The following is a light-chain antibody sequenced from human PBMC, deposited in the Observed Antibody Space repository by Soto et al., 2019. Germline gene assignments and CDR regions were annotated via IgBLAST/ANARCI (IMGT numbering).Light chain of an antibody. CDR1: SSNIGAPYD. V-gene: IGLV1-51*01. CDR2: DNN. J-gene: IGLJ1*01. CDR3: GTWDSSLSAYV. Sequence: SVLTQPPSVSGAPGQTVVISCSGSSSNIGAPYDVNWYRQIPGTAPKLLIYDNNKRPSGIPDRFSGSKSGTSATLGITGLQTGDEADYYCGTWDSSLSAYVFGTGTKVTV.